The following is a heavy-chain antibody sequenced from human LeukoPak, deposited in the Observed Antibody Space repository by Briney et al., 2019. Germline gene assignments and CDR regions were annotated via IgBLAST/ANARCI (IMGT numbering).Heavy chain of an antibody. Sequence: NSGGSLRLSCTASGFTFGDYAMNWVRQAPGNGLEWVSSISSSSSYIYYADSVKGRFTISRDNAKNSLYLQMNSLRAEDTAVYYCASRMAAAGGGLSRTFDYWGQGTLVTVSS. CDR3: ASRMAAAGGGLSRTFDY. V-gene: IGHV3-21*01. D-gene: IGHD6-13*01. CDR1: GFTFGDYA. J-gene: IGHJ4*02. CDR2: ISSSSSYI.